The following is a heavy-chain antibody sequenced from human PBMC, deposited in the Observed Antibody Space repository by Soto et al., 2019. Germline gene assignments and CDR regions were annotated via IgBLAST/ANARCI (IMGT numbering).Heavy chain of an antibody. V-gene: IGHV3-30*04. J-gene: IGHJ4*02. CDR1: GFTFRSHS. CDR2: ISFDGSNK. Sequence: QVHLVESGGGVVQPGRSLRLSCSVSGFTFRSHSMHWVRQAPGKGLEWLAVISFDGSNKYYADSVKGRFTVSRDNSKNTLYLHMNSLRDEDTARYYCARCGFEWELRSFDYWGQGTLVTVSS. CDR3: ARCGFEWELRSFDY. D-gene: IGHD1-26*01.